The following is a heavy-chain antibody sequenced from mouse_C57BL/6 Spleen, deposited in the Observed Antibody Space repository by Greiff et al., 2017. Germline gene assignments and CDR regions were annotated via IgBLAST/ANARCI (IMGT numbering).Heavy chain of an antibody. D-gene: IGHD2-4*01. CDR3: ARGEDYDYARDPYYAMDY. V-gene: IGHV1-72*01. Sequence: QVQLQQPGAELVKPGASVKLSCKASGYTFTSYWMHWVKQRPGRGLEWIGRIDPNSGGTKYNEKFKSKATLTVDKPSSTAYMQLSSLTSEDSAVYYCARGEDYDYARDPYYAMDYWGQGTSVTVSS. CDR2: IDPNSGGT. J-gene: IGHJ4*01. CDR1: GYTFTSYW.